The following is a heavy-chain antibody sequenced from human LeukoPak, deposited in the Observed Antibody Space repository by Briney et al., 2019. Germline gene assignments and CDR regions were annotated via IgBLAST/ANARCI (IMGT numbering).Heavy chain of an antibody. D-gene: IGHD6-19*01. J-gene: IGHJ3*02. V-gene: IGHV1-69*13. Sequence: GASVKVSCKASGGTFSSYAISWVRQAPGQGLEGMGGLIPIFGTANYAQKFQGRVTITADESTSTAYMELSSLRSEDTAVDYCARRRFIAVAATVAFDIWGQGTMVTVSS. CDR3: ARRRFIAVAATVAFDI. CDR2: LIPIFGTA. CDR1: GGTFSSYA.